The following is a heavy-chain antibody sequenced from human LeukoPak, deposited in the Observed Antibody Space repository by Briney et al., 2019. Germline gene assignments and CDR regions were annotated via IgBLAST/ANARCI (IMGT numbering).Heavy chain of an antibody. D-gene: IGHD5-12*01. CDR1: GLSFSSYE. Sequence: GGSLTLSCVPSGLSFSSYEVNCVRQDPGEGLEWVAYISSVGSSIYYADSVKGRFTISRDNTKNSLYMKMNSLRAEDTAVYYCARGSPRGYRGYRPGYQDYWGQGTLVTVSS. CDR2: ISSVGSSI. CDR3: ARGSPRGYRGYRPGYQDY. V-gene: IGHV3-48*03. J-gene: IGHJ4*02.